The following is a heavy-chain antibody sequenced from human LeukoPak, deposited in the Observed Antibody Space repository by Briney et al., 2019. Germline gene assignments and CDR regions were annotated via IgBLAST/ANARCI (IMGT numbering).Heavy chain of an antibody. V-gene: IGHV1-18*01. CDR3: ARVVRSDSFDYDYYYAMDG. CDR1: GFTFTRYS. Sequence: ASVTVSYMASGFTFTRYSITWVRQAPGKGHEWMGWINQYNGNTNYAQKYQRRVTMTTDTSTRTAYMELRSLRSDDTAVYYCARVVRSDSFDYDYYYAMDGWGQGTTGTVS. D-gene: IGHD2-8*01. J-gene: IGHJ6*02. CDR2: INQYNGNT.